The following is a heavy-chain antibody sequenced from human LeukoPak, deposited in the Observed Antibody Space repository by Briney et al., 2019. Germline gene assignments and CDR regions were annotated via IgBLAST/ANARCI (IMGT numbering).Heavy chain of an antibody. D-gene: IGHD4-23*01. CDR3: VSVTTVVEDYYYMDV. Sequence: SGGSLRLSCAASGFTFSKYWMSWFRQAPGEGLEWVAHIKQDGSEKNYVDSVKGRFTISRDNAKNSLYLQMNSLRAEDTAFYYCVSVTTVVEDYYYMDVWGKGTTVTVSS. J-gene: IGHJ6*03. V-gene: IGHV3-7*01. CDR1: GFTFSKYW. CDR2: IKQDGSEK.